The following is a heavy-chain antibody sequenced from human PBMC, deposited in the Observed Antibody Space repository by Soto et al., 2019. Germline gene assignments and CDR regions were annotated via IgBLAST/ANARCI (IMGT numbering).Heavy chain of an antibody. Sequence: GASVKVSCKTSGYTFTGYYIHWARQAPGQGLEWMGWINPNNGGTKYAQKFQGRVTLTIDTSINTAHMDLSRLRSDDTAVYFCARAGIAAAGSGEYAMDVWGQGTAVTVSS. CDR2: INPNNGGT. V-gene: IGHV1-2*02. J-gene: IGHJ6*02. CDR1: GYTFTGYY. D-gene: IGHD6-13*01. CDR3: ARAGIAAAGSGEYAMDV.